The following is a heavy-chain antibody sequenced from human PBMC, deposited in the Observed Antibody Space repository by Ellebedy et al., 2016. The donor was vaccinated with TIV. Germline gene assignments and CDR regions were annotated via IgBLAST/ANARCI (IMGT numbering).Heavy chain of an antibody. V-gene: IGHV4-59*08. D-gene: IGHD1-1*01. CDR2: IYYSGST. J-gene: IGHJ4*02. CDR1: GGSISSYY. Sequence: SETLSLTCTVSGGSISSYYWSWIRQPPGKGLEWIGYIYYSGSTYYNPSLKSRVTISVDTSKNQFSLKLSSVTAADTAVYYCARRLATTGRYYFDFWGQGALVTVSS. CDR3: ARRLATTGRYYFDF.